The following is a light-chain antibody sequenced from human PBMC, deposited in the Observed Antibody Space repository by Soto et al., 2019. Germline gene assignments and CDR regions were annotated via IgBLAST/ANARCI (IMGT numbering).Light chain of an antibody. Sequence: QSALTHPASVSGSPGQSITISCTGTSSDVGGYNYVSWYQQHPGKAPKLMIYDVSNRPSGVSNRFSGSKSGNTASLTISGLQAEDEDDYYCSSYTSSSTLVFGGGTKLTVL. J-gene: IGLJ2*01. CDR1: SSDVGGYNY. CDR3: SSYTSSSTLV. V-gene: IGLV2-14*01. CDR2: DVS.